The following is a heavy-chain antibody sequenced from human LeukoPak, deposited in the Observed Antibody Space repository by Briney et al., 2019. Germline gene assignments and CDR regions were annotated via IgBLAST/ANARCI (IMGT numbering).Heavy chain of an antibody. CDR3: AKGEYAGNFDY. J-gene: IGHJ4*02. CDR1: GYTFTGYY. Sequence: ASVKVSCKASGYTFTGYYIHWVRQAPGQGLEWMGRINPNSGGTDYAQKFQGRVTMTRATSVSTAYMELIRLKSDDTAMYYCAKGEYAGNFDYWGQGNLVTVSS. CDR2: INPNSGGT. V-gene: IGHV1-2*06. D-gene: IGHD2-8*01.